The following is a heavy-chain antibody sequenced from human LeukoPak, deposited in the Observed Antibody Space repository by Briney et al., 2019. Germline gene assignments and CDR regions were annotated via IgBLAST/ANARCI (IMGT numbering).Heavy chain of an antibody. J-gene: IGHJ4*02. D-gene: IGHD6-19*01. CDR1: GFTFSSYS. CDR3: ARDGQWLNYFDY. CDR2: IGSSSSYI. Sequence: GGSLRLSCAASGFTFSSYSMNWVRQAPGKGLEWVSSIGSSSSYIYYADSVKGRFTISRDNAKNSLYLQMNSLRAEDTAVYYCARDGQWLNYFDYWGQGTLVTVSS. V-gene: IGHV3-21*01.